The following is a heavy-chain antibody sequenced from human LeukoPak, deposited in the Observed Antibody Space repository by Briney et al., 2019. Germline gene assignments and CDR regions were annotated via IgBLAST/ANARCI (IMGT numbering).Heavy chain of an antibody. J-gene: IGHJ4*02. Sequence: PGGSLRLSCAASGFTFSSYSMNWVRQAPGKGLEWDSSISRSSNYIYYADSVKGRFTISRDNAKNSLYLQINSLRAEDTSVYYCARGENNYGYYYFDYWGQGTLVTVSS. V-gene: IGHV3-21*01. CDR1: GFTFSSYS. CDR2: ISRSSNYI. D-gene: IGHD5-24*01. CDR3: ARGENNYGYYYFDY.